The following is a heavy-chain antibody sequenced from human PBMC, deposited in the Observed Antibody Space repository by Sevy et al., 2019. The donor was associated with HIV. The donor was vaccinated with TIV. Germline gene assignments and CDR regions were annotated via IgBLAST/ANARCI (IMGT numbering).Heavy chain of an antibody. CDR2: IKQDGSEK. CDR1: GFTFSSYW. Sequence: GGSLRLSCAASGFTFSSYWMSWVRQAPGKGLEWVANIKQDGSEKYYVDSVKGRFTISRDNAKNSLYLQMNSLRAADTAMYYCARVRRRITIFGVEYFDYWGQGTLVTVSS. J-gene: IGHJ4*02. D-gene: IGHD3-3*01. CDR3: ARVRRRITIFGVEYFDY. V-gene: IGHV3-7*01.